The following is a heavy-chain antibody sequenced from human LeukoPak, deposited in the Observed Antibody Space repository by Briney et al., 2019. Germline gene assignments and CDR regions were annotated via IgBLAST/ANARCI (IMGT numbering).Heavy chain of an antibody. CDR3: ARTDGDRGVIDYFDY. CDR2: INHSGST. D-gene: IGHD3-10*01. J-gene: IGHJ4*02. Sequence: SETLSLTCAVYGGSFSGYYWSWIRQPPGKGLEWIGEINHSGSTNYNPSLKSRVTISVDTSKNQFSLKLSSVTAADTAVYYCARTDGDRGVIDYFDYWGRGTLVTVSS. CDR1: GGSFSGYY. V-gene: IGHV4-34*01.